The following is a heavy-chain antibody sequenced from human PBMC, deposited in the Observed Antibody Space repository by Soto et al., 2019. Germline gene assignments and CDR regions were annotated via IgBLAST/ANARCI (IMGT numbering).Heavy chain of an antibody. D-gene: IGHD6-13*01. CDR1: GDSVSIYSGA. CDR2: TYYRSKWYY. V-gene: IGHV6-1*01. Sequence: PSQTLSLTCVISGDSVSIYSGAWNWIRQSPSRGLEWLGRTYYRSKWYYDYAESVKSRIIISVDTSKNQFSLQLNSVTPEDAAVYYCVRLIGNSWLDYWGQGTLVTVSS. J-gene: IGHJ4*02. CDR3: VRLIGNSWLDY.